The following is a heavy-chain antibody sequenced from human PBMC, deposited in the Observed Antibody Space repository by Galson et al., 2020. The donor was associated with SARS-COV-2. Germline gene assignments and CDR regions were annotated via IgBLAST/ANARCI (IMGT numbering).Heavy chain of an antibody. CDR1: GYSVSTTNY. Sequence: SETLSLTCAVSGYSVSTTNYWGWVRLAPGKGLEWIGSIYPTGRTYYNPSLESRATISVDTSRNQFSLTLASVTAADTAFYYCARQGVNMIVLVTVPGWFFDLWGRGTLVTVSS. CDR3: ARQGVNMIVLVTVPGWFFDL. CDR2: IYPTGRT. D-gene: IGHD2-21*02. V-gene: IGHV4-38-2*01. J-gene: IGHJ2*01.